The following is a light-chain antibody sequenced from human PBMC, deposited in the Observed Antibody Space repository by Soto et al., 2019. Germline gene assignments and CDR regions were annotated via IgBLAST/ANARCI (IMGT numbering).Light chain of an antibody. V-gene: IGKV1-39*01. CDR2: RVS. CDR1: QRINNY. J-gene: IGKJ2*01. CDR3: QQSDSLPYT. Sequence: DIKMTQSPSSLSASVGDRITIACRTSQRINNYLHWYQHKPGKAPQLLISRVSSLQSGVPSRFSGSGSGTDFTLTISSLQPEDFATYYCQQSDSLPYTFGQGTKLDIK.